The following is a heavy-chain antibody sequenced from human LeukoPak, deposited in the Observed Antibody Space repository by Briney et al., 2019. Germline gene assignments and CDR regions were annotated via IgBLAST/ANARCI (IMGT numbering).Heavy chain of an antibody. J-gene: IGHJ4*02. CDR1: GFTFSSYA. Sequence: GGSLRLSCAASGFTFSSYAMSWVRQAPGKGLEWVSAISGSGGSTYYADSVKGRFSISRDNSKNTLYLQMNSLRAEDTAVYYCAKDFRSAVTATYFDYWGQGTLVTVSS. D-gene: IGHD2-21*02. CDR2: ISGSGGST. CDR3: AKDFRSAVTATYFDY. V-gene: IGHV3-23*01.